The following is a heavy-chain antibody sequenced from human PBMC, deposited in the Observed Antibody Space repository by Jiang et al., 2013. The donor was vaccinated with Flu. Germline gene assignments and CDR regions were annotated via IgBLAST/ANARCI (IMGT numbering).Heavy chain of an antibody. Sequence: VQLVESGGGLVKPGGSLRLSCAASGFTFSYAWMSWVRQAPGKGLEWVGHIESKADGGTTDYAAPVKGRFTISRDDSKNTLYLQMKSLKTEDTAMYYCTTAPITIIRGVPNDYWGQGTLVTVSS. CDR2: IESKADGGTT. CDR3: TTAPITIIRGVPNDY. V-gene: IGHV3-15*04. CDR1: GFTFSYAW. D-gene: IGHD3-10*01. J-gene: IGHJ4*02.